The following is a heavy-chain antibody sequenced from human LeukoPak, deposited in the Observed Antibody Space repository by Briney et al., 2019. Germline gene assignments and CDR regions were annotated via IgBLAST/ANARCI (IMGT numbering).Heavy chain of an antibody. V-gene: IGHV3-23*01. D-gene: IGHD6-25*01. J-gene: IGHJ4*02. CDR1: GFTFSTYA. CDR3: AKRSSVGTYYFDY. Sequence: GGSLRLSCAASGFTFSTYAMSWVRLAPGKRLEWVSSIGSSTHYADSVKGRFTISRDNSKNTLYLQMNSLRAEDTAVYYCAKRSSVGTYYFDYWGQGTLVTVSS. CDR2: IGSST.